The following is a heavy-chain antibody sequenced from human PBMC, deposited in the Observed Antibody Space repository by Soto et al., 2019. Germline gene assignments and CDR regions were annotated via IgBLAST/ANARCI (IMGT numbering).Heavy chain of an antibody. V-gene: IGHV4-30-4*01. J-gene: IGHJ2*01. CDR1: GGSISGGVHS. CDR2: IFDSGST. CDR3: AREIMPLTNDWYFDL. Sequence: SETPVLTCTVSGGSISGGVHSWSWIRQPPGKGLEWIGHIFDSGSTYYNPSLKSRLTISVDTSKNQFSLRLSSVTAADTAVYYCAREIMPLTNDWYFDLWGRGTLVTVSS. D-gene: IGHD2-8*01.